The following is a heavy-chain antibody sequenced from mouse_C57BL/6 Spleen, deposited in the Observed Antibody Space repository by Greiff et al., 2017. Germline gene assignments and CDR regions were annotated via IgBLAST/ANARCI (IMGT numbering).Heavy chain of an antibody. V-gene: IGHV1-26*01. CDR2: INPNNGGT. CDR3: ARRGLKMDY. Sequence: EVQLHQSGPELVKPGASVKISCKASGYTFTDYYMNWVKQSHGKSLEWIGDINPNNGGTSYNQKFKGKATLTVDKSSSTAYMELRSLTSEDSAVYYCARRGLKMDYWGQGTSVTVSS. D-gene: IGHD3-3*01. CDR1: GYTFTDYY. J-gene: IGHJ4*01.